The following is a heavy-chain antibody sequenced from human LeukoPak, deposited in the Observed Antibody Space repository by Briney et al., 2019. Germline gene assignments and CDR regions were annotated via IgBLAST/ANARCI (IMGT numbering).Heavy chain of an antibody. V-gene: IGHV4-30-4*08. J-gene: IGHJ5*02. Sequence: PSETLSLTCTVSGGSISSGDYYWSWIRQPPGKGLEWIGYIYYSGSTYYNPSLKSRVTISVDTSKNPFSLKLSSVTAADTAVYYCARGYDFWSGYYPPAGWFDPWGQGTLVTVSS. D-gene: IGHD3-3*01. CDR2: IYYSGST. CDR1: GGSISSGDYY. CDR3: ARGYDFWSGYYPPAGWFDP.